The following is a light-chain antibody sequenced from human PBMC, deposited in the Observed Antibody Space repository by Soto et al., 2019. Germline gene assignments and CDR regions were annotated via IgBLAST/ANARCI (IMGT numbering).Light chain of an antibody. Sequence: DIQMTQSPSSLSASVGDSVTITCQASQDISNYLNWYQQKPGKAPKLLIYDASKLETGVPSRFSGSGSGTDFTFTITSLQPEDIATYYCQQYKHLITFGQGTRLEIK. CDR3: QQYKHLIT. J-gene: IGKJ5*01. CDR2: DAS. V-gene: IGKV1-33*01. CDR1: QDISNY.